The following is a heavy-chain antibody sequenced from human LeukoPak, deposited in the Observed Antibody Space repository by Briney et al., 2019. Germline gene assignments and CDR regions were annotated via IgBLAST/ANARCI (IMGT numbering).Heavy chain of an antibody. J-gene: IGHJ4*02. V-gene: IGHV3-23*01. Sequence: GGSLRLSYAASGFTFSSYAMSWVRQAPGKGLEGVSAISGSGGSTYYADSVKGRFTISRDNSKNTLYLQMNSLRAEDTAVYYCAKETDYGDYFDYWGQGTLVTVSS. D-gene: IGHD4-17*01. CDR1: GFTFSSYA. CDR3: AKETDYGDYFDY. CDR2: ISGSGGST.